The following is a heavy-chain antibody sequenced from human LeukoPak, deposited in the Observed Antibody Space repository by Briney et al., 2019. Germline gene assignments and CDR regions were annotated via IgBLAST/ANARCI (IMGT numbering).Heavy chain of an antibody. CDR1: GFTFSSYA. CDR2: ISSSSSYI. J-gene: IGHJ2*01. V-gene: IGHV3-21*01. D-gene: IGHD3-22*01. CDR3: ARAPGGYYDSSGYHGPPRAGQYWYFDL. Sequence: GGSLRLSCAASGFTFSSYAMSWVRQAPGKGLEWVSSISSSSSYIYYADSVKGRFTISRDNAKNSLYLQMNSLRAEDTAVYYCARAPGGYYDSSGYHGPPRAGQYWYFDLWGRGTLVTVSS.